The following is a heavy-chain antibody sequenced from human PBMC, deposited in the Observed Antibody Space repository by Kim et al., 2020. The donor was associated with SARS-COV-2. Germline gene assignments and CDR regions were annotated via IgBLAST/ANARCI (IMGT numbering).Heavy chain of an antibody. CDR2: IYYSGST. CDR1: GGSISSSSYY. V-gene: IGHV4-39*01. D-gene: IGHD6-13*01. J-gene: IGHJ4*02. CDR3: ARLDRRQQLVLDY. Sequence: SETLSLTCTVSGGSISSSSYYWGWIRQPPGKGLEWIGSIYYSGSTYYNPSLKSRVTISVDTSKNQFSLKLSSVTAADTAVYYCARLDRRQQLVLDYWGQGTLVTVSS.